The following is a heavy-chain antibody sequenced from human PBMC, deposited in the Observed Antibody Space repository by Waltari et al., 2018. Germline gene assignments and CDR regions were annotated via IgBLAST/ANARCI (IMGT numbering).Heavy chain of an antibody. Sequence: QVQLVESGGGVVQPGGSLRLSCAASGFTFSSYGMHWVRQAPGKGLEWVAFIRYDGSNKYYADSVKGRFTISRDNSKNTLYLQMNSLRAEDTAVYYCARDPSYYDSSGYYGRYFDYWGQGTLVTVSS. CDR3: ARDPSYYDSSGYYGRYFDY. V-gene: IGHV3-30*02. CDR2: IRYDGSNK. J-gene: IGHJ4*02. D-gene: IGHD3-22*01. CDR1: GFTFSSYG.